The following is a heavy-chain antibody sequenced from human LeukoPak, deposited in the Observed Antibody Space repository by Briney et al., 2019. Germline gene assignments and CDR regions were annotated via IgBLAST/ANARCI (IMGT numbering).Heavy chain of an antibody. Sequence: SESLSLTCTVPGRPTSSYYWIWTQHHPGIGLDLIGYIYYSGSTNYNPSLKSRVTISVDTSKNQFSLKLSSVTAADTAVYYCARYSSSWYPFDYWGQGTLVTVSS. D-gene: IGHD6-13*01. CDR2: IYYSGST. CDR3: ARYSSSWYPFDY. CDR1: GRPTSSYY. V-gene: IGHV4-59*01. J-gene: IGHJ4*02.